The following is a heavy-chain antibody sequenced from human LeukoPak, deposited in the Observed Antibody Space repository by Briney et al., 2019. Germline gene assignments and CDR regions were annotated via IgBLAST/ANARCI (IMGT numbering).Heavy chain of an antibody. J-gene: IGHJ5*02. D-gene: IGHD2-15*01. CDR2: IKQDGSEK. CDR3: ARDLYCSGGSCYSGRWFDP. CDR1: GFNFNNYD. Sequence: GGSLRLSCAASGFNFNNYDMSWVRQAPGKGLEWVANIKQDGSEKYYVDSVKGRFTISRDNAKNSLYLQMNSLRAEDTAVYYCARDLYCSGGSCYSGRWFDPWGQGTLVTVSS. V-gene: IGHV3-7*05.